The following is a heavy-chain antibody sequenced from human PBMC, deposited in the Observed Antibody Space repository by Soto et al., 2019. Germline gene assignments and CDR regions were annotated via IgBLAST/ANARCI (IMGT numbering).Heavy chain of an antibody. CDR1: GFTFSRHA. CDR3: ARDYCSGTTCYEFDY. Sequence: GGSLRLSCTASGFTFSRHAMTWVRQAPGKGLEWVSGLSDSGGSIYYADSVKGQVTISADKSINTAYLQWSSLKASDTAMYYCARDYCSGTTCYEFDYWGQGTQVTVSS. J-gene: IGHJ4*02. CDR2: LSDSGGSI. D-gene: IGHD2-2*01. V-gene: IGHV3-23*01.